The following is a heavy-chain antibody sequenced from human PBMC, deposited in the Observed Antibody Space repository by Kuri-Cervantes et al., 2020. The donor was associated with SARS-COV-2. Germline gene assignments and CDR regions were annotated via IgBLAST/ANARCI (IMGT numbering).Heavy chain of an antibody. V-gene: IGHV3-21*01. Sequence: GESLKISCAASGFTFSNAWMNWVRQAPGKGLEWVSSISSSSSYIYYADSVKGRFTISRDNAKNSLYLQMNSLRAEDTAVYYCARVPSSSGFFDYWGQGTLVTVSS. CDR3: ARVPSSSGFFDY. CDR2: ISSSSSYI. D-gene: IGHD6-6*01. CDR1: GFTFSNAW. J-gene: IGHJ4*02.